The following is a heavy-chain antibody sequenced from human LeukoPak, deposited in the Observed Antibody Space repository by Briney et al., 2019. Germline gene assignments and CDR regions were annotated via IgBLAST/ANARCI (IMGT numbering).Heavy chain of an antibody. CDR3: ATTYYYDSSGYYYDY. Sequence: ASVKVSCKASGYTFTSYGISWVRQAPGQGLKWMGWISAYNGNTNYAQKLQGRVTMTTDTSTSTAYMELRSLRSDDTAVYYCATTYYYDSSGYYYDYWGQGTLVTVSS. J-gene: IGHJ4*02. V-gene: IGHV1-18*01. CDR1: GYTFTSYG. D-gene: IGHD3-22*01. CDR2: ISAYNGNT.